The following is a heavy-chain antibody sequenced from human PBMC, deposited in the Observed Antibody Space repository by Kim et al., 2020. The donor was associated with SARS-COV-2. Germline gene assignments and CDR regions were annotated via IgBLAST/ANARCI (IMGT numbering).Heavy chain of an antibody. CDR3: AKDQYYDSSGPVDP. D-gene: IGHD3-22*01. Sequence: GGSLRLSCAASGFTFSSYAMSWVRQAPGKGLEWVSAISGSGGSTYYADSVKGRFTISRDNSKNTLYLQMNSLRAEDTAVYYCAKDQYYDSSGPVDPWGQGTLVTVSS. J-gene: IGHJ5*02. V-gene: IGHV3-23*01. CDR1: GFTFSSYA. CDR2: ISGSGGST.